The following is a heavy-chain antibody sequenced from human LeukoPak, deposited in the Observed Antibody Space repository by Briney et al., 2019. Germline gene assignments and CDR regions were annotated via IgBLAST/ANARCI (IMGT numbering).Heavy chain of an antibody. CDR2: INHSGST. D-gene: IGHD3-16*02. J-gene: IGHJ6*02. CDR3: ARTYYDYVWGSYRYAYYYGMDV. V-gene: IGHV4-34*01. Sequence: SETLSLTCAVYGGSFSGYYWSWIRQPPGKGLEWIWEINHSGSTNYNPSLKSRVTISVDTSKNQFSLKLSYVTAADTAVYYCARTYYDYVWGSYRYAYYYGMDVWGQGTTVTVSS. CDR1: GGSFSGYY.